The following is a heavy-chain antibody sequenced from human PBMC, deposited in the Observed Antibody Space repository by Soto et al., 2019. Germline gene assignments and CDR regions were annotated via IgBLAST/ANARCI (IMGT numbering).Heavy chain of an antibody. J-gene: IGHJ3*02. D-gene: IGHD3-3*01. V-gene: IGHV1-18*01. CDR3: ARDSYYDFWSGYPPDAFDI. CDR1: GYTFTSXG. CDR2: ISAYNGNT. Sequence: QVQLVQSGAEVKKPGASVKVSCKASGYTFTSXGISWVRQAPGQGLEWMGWISAYNGNTNYAQKLQGRVTMTTDTSTSTAYMELRSLRSDDTAVYYCARDSYYDFWSGYPPDAFDIWGQGTMVTVSS.